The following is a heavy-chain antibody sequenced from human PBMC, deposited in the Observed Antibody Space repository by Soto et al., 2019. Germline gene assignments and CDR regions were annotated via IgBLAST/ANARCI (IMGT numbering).Heavy chain of an antibody. V-gene: IGHV3-30-3*01. J-gene: IGHJ3*02. Sequence: GGSLRLSCAASGFSFSTYAMYWVRQAPGKGLEWVAVISYDGSNKYYADSVKGRFTISRDNSKNTLYLQMNSLRAEDTAVYYCARDLEAAGTTSFDIWGQGTMVTVSS. CDR3: ARDLEAAGTTSFDI. CDR1: GFSFSTYA. D-gene: IGHD6-13*01. CDR2: ISYDGSNK.